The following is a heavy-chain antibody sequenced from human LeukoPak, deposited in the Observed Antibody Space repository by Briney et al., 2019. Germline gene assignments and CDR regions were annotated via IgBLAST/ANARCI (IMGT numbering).Heavy chain of an antibody. Sequence: GGSLRLSCAASGFTFSSYAMSWVRQAPGKGLEWVSAISESGVTTYYAGSVKGRFTISRDSSKNTLYLQMNSLRAEDTAIYYCAKGGRLMAVAADYWGQGTLVTVSS. V-gene: IGHV3-23*01. CDR2: ISESGVTT. D-gene: IGHD6-19*01. CDR3: AKGGRLMAVAADY. J-gene: IGHJ4*02. CDR1: GFTFSSYA.